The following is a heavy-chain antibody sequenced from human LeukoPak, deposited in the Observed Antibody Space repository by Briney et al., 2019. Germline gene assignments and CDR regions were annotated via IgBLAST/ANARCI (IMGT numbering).Heavy chain of an antibody. CDR3: ARYDYGDCWFDP. D-gene: IGHD4-17*01. Sequence: TSEALSLTCTVSGGSMNNYYWSWIRQAPGKGLEWIGYISDSGSTNYNPSLRSRVTISVDTSKNQFSLKLSSVTAADTALYYCARYDYGDCWFDPWGQGTLVTVSS. CDR1: GGSMNNYY. CDR2: ISDSGST. V-gene: IGHV4-59*01. J-gene: IGHJ5*02.